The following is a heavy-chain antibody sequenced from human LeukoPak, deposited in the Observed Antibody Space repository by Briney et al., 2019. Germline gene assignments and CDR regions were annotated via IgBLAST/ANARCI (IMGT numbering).Heavy chain of an antibody. V-gene: IGHV4-39*07. J-gene: IGHJ4*02. Sequence: SGTLSLTCTVSGGSITSGTYYWGWIRQPPGKGLEWIGSIYYSGSTYYNPSLKSRVTISVDTSKNQFSLKLSSVTAADTAVYYCARETIFGVVNFWGQGTLVTVSS. D-gene: IGHD3-3*01. CDR3: ARETIFGVVNF. CDR2: IYYSGST. CDR1: GGSITSGTYY.